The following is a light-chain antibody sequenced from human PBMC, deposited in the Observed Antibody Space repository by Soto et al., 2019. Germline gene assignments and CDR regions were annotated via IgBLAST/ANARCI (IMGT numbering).Light chain of an antibody. V-gene: IGKV3-20*01. CDR2: ETS. J-gene: IGKJ2*01. Sequence: EIVLTQSPGTLSLSPGERATLSCRATQSVSSNYLAWYQQRRGQAPRLLIYETSIRATGIPDRFSGSGSGTDFTLTISRLEPEDFAVYYCQQYGSSPVTFGQGTNLEIK. CDR3: QQYGSSPVT. CDR1: QSVSSNY.